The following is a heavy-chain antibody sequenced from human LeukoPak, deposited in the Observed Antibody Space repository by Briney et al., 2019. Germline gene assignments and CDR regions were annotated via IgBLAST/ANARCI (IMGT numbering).Heavy chain of an antibody. CDR2: INQDGSEK. CDR3: ARTRGRYCFDY. Sequence: PGGSLRLSCAASGFTFTNYWMTWVRQAPGKGLEWVANINQDGSEKYFVASLKGRFTISRDNAKNSLYLQMNSLRVEDTAMYYCARTRGRYCFDYWGQGTLVTVSS. CDR1: GFTFTNYW. V-gene: IGHV3-7*05. D-gene: IGHD1-26*01. J-gene: IGHJ4*02.